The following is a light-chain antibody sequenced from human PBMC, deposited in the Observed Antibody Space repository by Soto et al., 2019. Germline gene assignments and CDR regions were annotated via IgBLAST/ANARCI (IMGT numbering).Light chain of an antibody. J-gene: IGLJ2*01. Sequence: QSALTQPPSASGSPGQSVTISCTGTSSDVGGYNYVSWYQQHPGEAPKLMIYEVSKRPSGVPDRFSGSKSGNTASLTVSGLQAEDEADYYCSSYAGSKAVFGGGTKLTVL. CDR1: SSDVGGYNY. V-gene: IGLV2-8*01. CDR3: SSYAGSKAV. CDR2: EVS.